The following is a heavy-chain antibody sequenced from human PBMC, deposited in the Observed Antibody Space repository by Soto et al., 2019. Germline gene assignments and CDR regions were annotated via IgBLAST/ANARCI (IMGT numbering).Heavy chain of an antibody. CDR1: GYSFTSYW. Sequence: CKGSGYSFTSYWIGWVRQMPGKGLEWMGIIYPGDSDTRYSPSFQGQVTISADKSISTAYLQWSSLKASDTAMYYCARSGYSYGYYYGMDVWGQGTTVTVS. D-gene: IGHD5-18*01. CDR2: IYPGDSDT. J-gene: IGHJ6*02. V-gene: IGHV5-51*01. CDR3: ARSGYSYGYYYGMDV.